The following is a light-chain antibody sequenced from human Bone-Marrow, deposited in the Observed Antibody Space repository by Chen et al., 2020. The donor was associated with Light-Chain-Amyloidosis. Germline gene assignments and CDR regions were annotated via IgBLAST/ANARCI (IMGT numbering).Light chain of an antibody. CDR3: QHYNNWPLA. V-gene: IGKV3-15*01. CDR1: QSVSSN. CDR2: GAS. Sequence: EIVMTQSPATLSVSPGERATLSCRASQSVSSNLAWYQQKPGQAPRLLINGASTRATGIPARFSGSGSGTECTLTISSLQSEDFAVYYCQHYNNWPLAFGQGTRVEIK. J-gene: IGKJ1*01.